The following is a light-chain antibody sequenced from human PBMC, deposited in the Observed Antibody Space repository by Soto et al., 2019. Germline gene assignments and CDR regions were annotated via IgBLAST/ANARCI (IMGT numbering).Light chain of an antibody. CDR2: ANK. Sequence: QSVLTQPPSVFGAPGQRVTISCTGSSSNVGAGYDVHWYQQIPGTAPKLLIYANKNRPSGVPDRFSASKSGASASLAISGLQPEDEADYYCQSYDDIVITVLGSGTKVTVL. CDR1: SSNVGAGYD. V-gene: IGLV1-40*01. CDR3: QSYDDIVITV. J-gene: IGLJ1*01.